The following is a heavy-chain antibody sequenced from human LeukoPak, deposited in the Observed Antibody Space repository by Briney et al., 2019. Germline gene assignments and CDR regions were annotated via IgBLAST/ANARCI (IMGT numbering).Heavy chain of an antibody. J-gene: IGHJ4*02. V-gene: IGHV1-2*04. D-gene: IGHD6-6*01. CDR3: ARGPPEYSSSSAFDY. Sequence: GASVKVSCKASGYTFTGYYMHWVRQAPGQGLEWMGWIDPNSGGTNYAQKFQGWVTMTRDTSISTAYMELSRLRSDDTAVYYCARGPPEYSSSSAFDYWGQGTLVTVSS. CDR1: GYTFTGYY. CDR2: IDPNSGGT.